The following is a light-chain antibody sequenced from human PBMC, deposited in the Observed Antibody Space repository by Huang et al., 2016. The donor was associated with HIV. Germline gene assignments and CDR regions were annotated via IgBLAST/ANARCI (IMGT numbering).Light chain of an antibody. Sequence: DIVMTQSPDSLAVSLGERATINCKSSQSILYTSKNKNYLTWYQQKPGQPPKLLIYWAATREAGVPDRFSGSGSGTDFTLTINSLQAEDVVVYYCQQFYSSPYTFGQGTKLEIK. CDR3: QQFYSSPYT. V-gene: IGKV4-1*01. CDR1: QSILYTSKNKNY. J-gene: IGKJ2*01. CDR2: WAA.